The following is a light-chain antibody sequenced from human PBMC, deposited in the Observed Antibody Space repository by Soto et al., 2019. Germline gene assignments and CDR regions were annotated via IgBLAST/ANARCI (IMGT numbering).Light chain of an antibody. Sequence: AIEMTQSPSSLSVSVGDRVTITCRASQGIRHDLGWYQQKPGKAPELLIYAASILQSGVPSRFSGSGSGTDFTLTITSLQPEDFAIYYCLQDYTYPRTSGVGTKVDIK. V-gene: IGKV1-6*01. J-gene: IGKJ4*01. CDR2: AAS. CDR3: LQDYTYPRT. CDR1: QGIRHD.